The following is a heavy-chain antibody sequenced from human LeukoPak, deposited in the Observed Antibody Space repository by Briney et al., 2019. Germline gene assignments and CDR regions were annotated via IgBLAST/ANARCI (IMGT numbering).Heavy chain of an antibody. CDR3: AKEACSSTSCYVGYYYYYYGMDV. CDR2: ISGSGGST. D-gene: IGHD2-2*01. CDR1: GFTFSSYA. J-gene: IGHJ6*02. V-gene: IGHV3-23*01. Sequence: PGGSLRLSCAASGFTFSSYAMSWVRQAPGKGLEWVLAISGSGGSTYYADSVKGRFTISRDNSKNTLYLQMNSLRAEDTAVYYCAKEACSSTSCYVGYYYYYYGMDVWGQGTTVTVSS.